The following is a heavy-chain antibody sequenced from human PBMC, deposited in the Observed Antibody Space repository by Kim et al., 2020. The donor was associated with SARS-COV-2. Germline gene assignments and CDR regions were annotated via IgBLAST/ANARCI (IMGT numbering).Heavy chain of an antibody. V-gene: IGHV4-59*01. D-gene: IGHD5-18*01. Sequence: LKSRVTISVDTSKNQFSLKLSSVTAADTAVYYCARETRRQYSYGYEDFDYWGQGTLVTVSS. CDR3: ARETRRQYSYGYEDFDY. J-gene: IGHJ4*02.